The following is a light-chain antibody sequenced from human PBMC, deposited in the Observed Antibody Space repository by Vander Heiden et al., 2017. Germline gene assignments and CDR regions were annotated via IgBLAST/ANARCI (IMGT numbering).Light chain of an antibody. Sequence: PSVSAAQGQKVTISCSGSSSNIGNNYVSWYQQLPGTAPKLLIYDNNKRPSGIPDRFSGSKSGTSATLGITGLQTGDEADYYCGTWDSSLSAVVFGGGTKLTVL. CDR2: DNN. CDR3: GTWDSSLSAVV. J-gene: IGLJ2*01. V-gene: IGLV1-51*01. CDR1: SSNIGNNY.